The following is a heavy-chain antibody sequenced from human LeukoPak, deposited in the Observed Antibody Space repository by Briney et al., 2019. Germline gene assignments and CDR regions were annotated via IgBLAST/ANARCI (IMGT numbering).Heavy chain of an antibody. D-gene: IGHD2-2*01. J-gene: IGHJ4*02. Sequence: GASVKVSCKASGYTFTSYGINWVRQATGQGLEWMGWMNPNSGNTGYAQKFQGRVTITRNTSISTAYMELSSLRSEDTAVYYCARGRRKGSCSSTSCYYFDYWGQGTLVTVSS. V-gene: IGHV1-8*03. CDR2: MNPNSGNT. CDR3: ARGRRKGSCSSTSCYYFDY. CDR1: GYTFTSYG.